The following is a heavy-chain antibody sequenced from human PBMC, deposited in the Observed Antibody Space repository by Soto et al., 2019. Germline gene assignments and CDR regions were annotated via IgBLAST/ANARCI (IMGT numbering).Heavy chain of an antibody. CDR3: AXDIFLSEMATIWGAFDI. V-gene: IGHV3-30-3*01. Sequence: GGSLRLSCAASGFTFSSYAMHWVRQAPGKGLEWVAVISYDGSNKYYADSVKGRFTISRDNSKNTLYLQMNSLRAEDTAVYYCAXDIFLSEMATIWGAFDIWGQGTMVTVSS. D-gene: IGHD5-12*01. J-gene: IGHJ3*02. CDR2: ISYDGSNK. CDR1: GFTFSSYA.